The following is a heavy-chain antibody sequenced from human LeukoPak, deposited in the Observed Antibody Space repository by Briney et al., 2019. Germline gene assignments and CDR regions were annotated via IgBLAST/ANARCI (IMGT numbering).Heavy chain of an antibody. CDR1: GYTFATYW. CDR3: VRHLSDNTSCPNY. V-gene: IGHV5-51*01. J-gene: IGHJ4*02. Sequence: GESLKISCKGSGYTFATYWIGWVGQMPGKGLEWTGIIYPGDSLTTYSPPFQGQVTLSADDSIRTAYLQWNSPKASDTAIYYCVRHLSDNTSCPNYGGPGPLITVAS. D-gene: IGHD2-2*01. CDR2: IYPGDSLT.